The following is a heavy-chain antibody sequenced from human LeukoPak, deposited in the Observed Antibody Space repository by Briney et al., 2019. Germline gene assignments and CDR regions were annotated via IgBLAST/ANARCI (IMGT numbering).Heavy chain of an antibody. D-gene: IGHD3-9*01. CDR1: GFTFSSYA. Sequence: PGGSLRLSCAASGFTFSSYAMSWVRQSPGKGLEWVSAISGGGGSTYYAYYKDSVNCRVTMSRDNSKNTLYLQMNSLRAEDTAVYYCAKFYDILTSYFDYWGEGTLVSVSS. CDR3: AKFYDILTSYFDY. J-gene: IGHJ4*02. CDR2: ISGGGGST. V-gene: IGHV3-23*01.